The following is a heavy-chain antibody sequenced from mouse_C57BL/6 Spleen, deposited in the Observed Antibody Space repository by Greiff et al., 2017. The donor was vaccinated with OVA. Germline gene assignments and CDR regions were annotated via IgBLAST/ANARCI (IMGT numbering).Heavy chain of an antibody. CDR1: GYTFTSYW. V-gene: IGHV1-55*01. D-gene: IGHD2-4*01. J-gene: IGHJ2*01. CDR2: IYPGSGST. CDR3: AKTVQETHDYDY. Sequence: QVQLQQPGAELVKPGASVKMSCKASGYTFTSYWITWVKQRPGQGLEWIGDIYPGSGSTNYNEKFKSKATLTVDTSSSTAYMQLSSLTSEDSAVYYCAKTVQETHDYDYWGQGTTLTVSS.